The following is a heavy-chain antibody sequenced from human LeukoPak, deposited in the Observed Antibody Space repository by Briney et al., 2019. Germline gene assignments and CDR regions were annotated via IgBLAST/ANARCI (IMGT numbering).Heavy chain of an antibody. CDR1: GFTFNRYN. CDR3: ARGADGVSSNSRGWFDP. D-gene: IGHD2-15*01. CDR2: ISTSSSYI. J-gene: IGHJ5*02. V-gene: IGHV3-21*01. Sequence: GGSLRLSCAASGFTFNRYNMNCVRRAPGKGLEWVSSISTSSSYIYYADSVRGRFTISRDNAKNSLYLQMNSLRAEDTAVYSCARGADGVSSNSRGWFDPWGQGTLVTVS.